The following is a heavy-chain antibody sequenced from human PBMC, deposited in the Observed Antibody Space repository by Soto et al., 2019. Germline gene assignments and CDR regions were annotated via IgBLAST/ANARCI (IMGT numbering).Heavy chain of an antibody. CDR3: TRATFGVGMDL. CDR2: MGGAGAR. V-gene: IGHV3-13*01. Sequence: EVQLVESGGGLVQPGGSLRLSCAAFGFTYNSYDMIWVRQVTGKGMEWIASMGGAGARESSGSVKGRFIISRDNVKNSLYLQMDSLRVADTGVYYCTRATFGVGMDLWGHGTPVTVSS. J-gene: IGHJ6*02. CDR1: GFTYNSYD. D-gene: IGHD3-10*01.